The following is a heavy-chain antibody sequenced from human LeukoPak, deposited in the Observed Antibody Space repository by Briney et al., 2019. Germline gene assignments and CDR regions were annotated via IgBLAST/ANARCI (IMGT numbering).Heavy chain of an antibody. J-gene: IGHJ4*02. CDR3: ARAGEASGYYNGPYDY. V-gene: IGHV4-4*07. D-gene: IGHD3-9*01. CDR2: IYTSGST. CDR1: GASISSYY. Sequence: SETLSLTCTVSGASISSYYWSWIRQPAGKGLEWIGRIYTSGSTNYNPSLKSRVTISVDTSKNQFSLKLSSVTAADTAVYYCARAGEASGYYNGPYDYWGQGTLVTVSS.